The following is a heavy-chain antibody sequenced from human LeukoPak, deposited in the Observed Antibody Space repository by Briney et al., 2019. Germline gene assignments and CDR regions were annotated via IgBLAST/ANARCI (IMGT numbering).Heavy chain of an antibody. D-gene: IGHD3-22*01. CDR3: AREPYYYDSSGPLPRRYMDV. CDR2: IYYSGST. V-gene: IGHV4-59*01. CDR1: GGSISSYY. Sequence: PSETLSLTYTVSGGSISSYYWSWIRQPPGKGLEWIGYIYYSGSTNYNPSLKSRVTISVDTSKNQFSLKLSSVTAADTAVYYCAREPYYYDSSGPLPRRYMDVWGKGTTVTVSS. J-gene: IGHJ6*03.